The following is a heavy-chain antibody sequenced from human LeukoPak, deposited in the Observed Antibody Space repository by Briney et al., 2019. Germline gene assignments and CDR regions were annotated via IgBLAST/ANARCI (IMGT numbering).Heavy chain of an antibody. CDR2: IWYDGSNK. D-gene: IGHD3/OR15-3a*01. Sequence: GMSLRLSCAASGFTFSRYGMHWVRQAPGKGLEWVAAIWYDGSNKYYADSVKGRFTISRDNSKNTLYLQMTSLRAEDTAVYYCSRIGRNWTAYANEYWGQGTLVTVSS. CDR1: GFTFSRYG. J-gene: IGHJ4*02. V-gene: IGHV3-33*01. CDR3: SRIGRNWTAYANEY.